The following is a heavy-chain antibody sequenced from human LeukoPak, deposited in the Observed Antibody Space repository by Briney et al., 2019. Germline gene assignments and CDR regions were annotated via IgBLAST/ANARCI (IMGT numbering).Heavy chain of an antibody. CDR2: ISSSGSTI. J-gene: IGHJ4*02. CDR1: GFTLRYYY. Sequence: GAPRLPCSTSGFTLRYYYNDLVREAPGIRLSRVSYISSSGSTIYYADSVKGRFTISRDNAKNSLYLQMNSLRAEDTAVYYCARGLSGYPFDYWGQGTLVTVSS. CDR3: ARGLSGYPFDY. V-gene: IGHV3-11*01. D-gene: IGHD3-22*01.